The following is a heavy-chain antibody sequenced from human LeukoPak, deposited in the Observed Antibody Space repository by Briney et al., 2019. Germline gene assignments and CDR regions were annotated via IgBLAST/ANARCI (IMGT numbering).Heavy chain of an antibody. J-gene: IGHJ4*02. Sequence: GGSLRLSCAASGFTFSSYAMSWVRQAPGKGLEWVSFISPSGDRTSNADSVEGRFTISRDNTRNTLYLQMNSLRDEDTGVYYCVIMHGYYDGSGFWVQWGQGTLVTVSS. D-gene: IGHD3-22*01. CDR1: GFTFSSYA. CDR2: ISPSGDRT. V-gene: IGHV3-23*01. CDR3: VIMHGYYDGSGFWVQ.